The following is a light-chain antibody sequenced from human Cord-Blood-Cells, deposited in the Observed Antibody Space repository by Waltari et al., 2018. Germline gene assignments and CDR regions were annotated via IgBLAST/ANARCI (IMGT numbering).Light chain of an antibody. Sequence: DIVMTQSPDSLAVYLGERATINCKSSQSVLYSSNNKNYLAWYQQKPGQPPKLLIYWASTRESGVPDRFSGSGSGTDFTLTISSLQAEDVAVYDCQQYYSTPWTFGQGTKVEIK. CDR2: WAS. V-gene: IGKV4-1*01. CDR3: QQYYSTPWT. CDR1: QSVLYSSNNKNY. J-gene: IGKJ1*01.